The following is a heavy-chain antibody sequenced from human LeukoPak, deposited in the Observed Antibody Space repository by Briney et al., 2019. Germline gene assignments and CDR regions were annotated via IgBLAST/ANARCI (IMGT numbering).Heavy chain of an antibody. D-gene: IGHD5-18*01. V-gene: IGHV3-21*04. CDR2: ISSRSSYI. CDR3: ANGGLWEGPPMAFDI. J-gene: IGHJ3*02. Sequence: GGSPRLSCVASGFVFSTFNIHWVRQAPGKGLQWVSSISSRSSYIYYADSVKGRFTISRDNSKNTLYLQMNSLRAEDTAVYYCANGGLWEGPPMAFDIWGQGTMVTVSS. CDR1: GFVFSTFN.